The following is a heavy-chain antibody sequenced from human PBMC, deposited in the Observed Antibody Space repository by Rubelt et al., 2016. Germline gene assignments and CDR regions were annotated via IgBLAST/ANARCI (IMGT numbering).Heavy chain of an antibody. CDR3: AKALYCSSTSCHTPLYYFDY. Sequence: GKGLEWVSSISSSSSYIYYADSVKGRFTISRDNSKNTLYLQMNSLRAEDTAVYYCAKALYCSSTSCHTPLYYFDYWGQGTLVTVSS. J-gene: IGHJ4*02. D-gene: IGHD2-2*02. V-gene: IGHV3-21*04. CDR2: ISSSSSYI.